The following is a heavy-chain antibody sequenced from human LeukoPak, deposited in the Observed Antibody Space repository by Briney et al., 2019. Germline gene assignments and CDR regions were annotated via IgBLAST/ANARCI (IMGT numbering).Heavy chain of an antibody. CDR1: GFTFSSYE. D-gene: IGHD1-26*01. CDR3: ARDELRNYYYMDV. J-gene: IGHJ6*03. Sequence: GGSLRLSCAASGFTFSSYEMNWVRQAPGKGLEWVSYISSSGSTIYYADSVKGRFTISRDNAKYSLYLQMNSLRAEDTAVYYCARDELRNYYYMDVWGKGTTVTVSS. V-gene: IGHV3-48*03. CDR2: ISSSGSTI.